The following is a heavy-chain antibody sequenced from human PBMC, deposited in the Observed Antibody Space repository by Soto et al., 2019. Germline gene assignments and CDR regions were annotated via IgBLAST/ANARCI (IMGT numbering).Heavy chain of an antibody. D-gene: IGHD2-21*02. J-gene: IGHJ4*02. CDR2: IIPLFGTP. CDR1: GGTFSSYA. CDR3: AISPRRTATVY. V-gene: IGHV1-69*13. Sequence: SVKVSCKASGGTFSSYAISWVRQAPGQGLEWMGGIIPLFGTPNYAQKFQVRVTITADESTSTAFMELSSLRSEDTAVYYCAISPRRTATVYWGQGTLVTVSS.